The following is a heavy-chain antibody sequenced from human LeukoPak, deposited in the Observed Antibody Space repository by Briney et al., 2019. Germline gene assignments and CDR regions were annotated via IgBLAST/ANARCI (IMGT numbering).Heavy chain of an antibody. CDR1: GFTFSSYS. D-gene: IGHD3-16*01. V-gene: IGHV3-21*01. J-gene: IGHJ6*02. Sequence: GGSLRLSCAASGFTFSSYSMNWVRQAPGKGLEWVSGITSNSDYLYYADSMKGRFTISRDNAKNSLYLQMNSLRAEDTAVYYCARGGGLDVWGQGATVTVSS. CDR3: ARGGGLDV. CDR2: ITSNSDYL.